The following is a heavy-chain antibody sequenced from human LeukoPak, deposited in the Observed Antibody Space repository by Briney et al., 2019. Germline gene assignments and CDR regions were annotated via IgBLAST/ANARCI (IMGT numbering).Heavy chain of an antibody. CDR1: GFTFSSYW. V-gene: IGHV3-74*01. CDR2: INSDGST. Sequence: GESLRLSCAASGFTFSSYWMHWVRQAPGKGLVWVSRINSDGSTRYADSVKGRFTISRDNAKNTASLQMNSLRAEDTGVYYCARAPSEIGGYYPEYFRHWGQGTLVIVSP. D-gene: IGHD3-22*01. J-gene: IGHJ1*01. CDR3: ARAPSEIGGYYPEYFRH.